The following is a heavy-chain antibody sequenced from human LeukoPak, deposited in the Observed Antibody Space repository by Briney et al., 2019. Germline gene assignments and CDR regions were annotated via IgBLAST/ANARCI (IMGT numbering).Heavy chain of an antibody. CDR3: ARAYSGYDWEWFDP. CDR1: GFTVSSNY. J-gene: IGHJ5*02. Sequence: GGSLRLSCAASGFTVSSNYMNWVRQAPGKGLEWVSYISSTGSTIYYADSVKGRFTISRDNAKNSLYLQMNSLRGEDTAVYYCARAYSGYDWEWFDPWGQGTLVTVSS. V-gene: IGHV3-11*01. CDR2: ISSTGSTI. D-gene: IGHD5-12*01.